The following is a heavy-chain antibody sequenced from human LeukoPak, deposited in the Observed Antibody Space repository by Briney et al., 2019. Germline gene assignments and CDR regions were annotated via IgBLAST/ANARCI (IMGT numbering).Heavy chain of an antibody. D-gene: IGHD3-16*01. CDR1: GGSISSYY. J-gene: IGHJ4*02. V-gene: IGHV4-34*01. Sequence: TSETLSLTCTVSGGSISSYYWSWIRQPPGKGLEWIGEINHSGSTNYNPSLKSRVTISVDTSKNQFSLKLSSVTAADTAVYYCARRVRGIYYFDYWGQGTLVTVSS. CDR2: INHSGST. CDR3: ARRVRGIYYFDY.